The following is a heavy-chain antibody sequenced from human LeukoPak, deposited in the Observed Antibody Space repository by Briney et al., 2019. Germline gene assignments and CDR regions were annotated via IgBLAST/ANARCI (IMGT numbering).Heavy chain of an antibody. V-gene: IGHV7-4-1*02. CDR3: ARMAYCTRATCGGAFDF. D-gene: IGHD2-8*01. Sequence: PWASVKVSCKAYGYTFTSYAMKWVRQVPGQGLEWMGWINTNTENPAYAQGFTGRFVFSLDISVSTAYLQISSLQAEDTAVYYCARMAYCTRATCGGAFDFWGQGTLVTVSS. J-gene: IGHJ4*02. CDR1: GYTFTSYA. CDR2: INTNTENP.